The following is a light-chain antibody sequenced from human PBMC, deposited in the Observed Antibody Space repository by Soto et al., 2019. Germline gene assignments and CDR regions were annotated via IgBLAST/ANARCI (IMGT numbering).Light chain of an antibody. Sequence: SYELTQPPSVSVSPGQTARITCSGDALPKQYAYWYQQMPGQAPVLMIYKDSERPSGIPERFSGSSSGTTVTLTISEVQTEDEADYYCQSADSSGTYRVVFGGGTKLTVL. CDR2: KDS. V-gene: IGLV3-25*03. CDR1: ALPKQY. CDR3: QSADSSGTYRVV. J-gene: IGLJ2*01.